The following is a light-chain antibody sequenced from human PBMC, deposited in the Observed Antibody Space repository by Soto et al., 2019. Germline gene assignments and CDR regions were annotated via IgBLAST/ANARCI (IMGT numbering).Light chain of an antibody. Sequence: QSVLTQSPSASASLGASVKLTCSLSSGHSSYAIAWHQQQPEKGPRYLMRLNSDGSHSKGDGIPDRFSGSSSGAERYLIISGLQSEDEADYYCQTWGTGMGVFGGGTKVTVL. CDR2: LNSDGSH. CDR1: SGHSSYA. V-gene: IGLV4-69*01. CDR3: QTWGTGMGV. J-gene: IGLJ2*01.